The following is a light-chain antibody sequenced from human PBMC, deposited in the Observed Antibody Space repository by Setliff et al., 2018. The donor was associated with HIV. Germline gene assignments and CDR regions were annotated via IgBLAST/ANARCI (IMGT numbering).Light chain of an antibody. CDR3: ASYRPNDLGV. CDR2: DVS. J-gene: IGLJ1*01. V-gene: IGLV2-14*03. Sequence: QSVLIQPASVSGSPGQSVTVSCTGTSSDVGSYDFVSWYQQLPGKAPKLLIYDVSDRPSGVSHRFSGSKSGNTASLTISGRQSEDEADYYCASYRPNDLGVFGTGTKV. CDR1: SSDVGSYDF.